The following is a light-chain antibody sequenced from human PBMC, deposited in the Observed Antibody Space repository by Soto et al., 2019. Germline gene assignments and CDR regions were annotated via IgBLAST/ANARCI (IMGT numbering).Light chain of an antibody. J-gene: IGKJ1*01. Sequence: EIVLTQSPGTLSLSPGERATLSCRASQSVSSSYLAWYQQKPGQTXXLXXXXAXXXATGIQDRFSGSGSGTDFTLTISSLQSEDSAIYYCQQYNNWPWTFGQGTKVDIK. V-gene: IGKV3-20*01. CDR1: QSVSSSY. CDR3: QQYNNWPWT. CDR2: XAX.